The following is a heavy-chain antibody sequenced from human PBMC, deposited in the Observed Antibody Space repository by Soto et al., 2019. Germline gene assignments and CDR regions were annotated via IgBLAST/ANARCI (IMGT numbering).Heavy chain of an antibody. V-gene: IGHV4-61*08. Sequence: SVPLSVTWTVACGSIINGGCCWIWNRQHPGKGLEWIGYIYYSGSTSYSPSLKSRVTMSVDPSKNQVSLKLTSVTAADTAVYYCGRLQNFINWCFDSWGQGVLVTVSS. D-gene: IGHD2-15*01. J-gene: IGHJ4*02. CDR2: IYYSGST. CDR1: CGSIINGGCC. CDR3: GRLQNFINWCFDS.